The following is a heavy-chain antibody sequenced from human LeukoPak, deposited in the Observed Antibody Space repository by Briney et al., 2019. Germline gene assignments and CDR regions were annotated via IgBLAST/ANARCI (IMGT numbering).Heavy chain of an antibody. CDR3: ASRLPRLTLVTTYYYYYMDV. CDR2: IIPIFGTA. Sequence: ASVKVSFKASGGTFSSYAISWVRQAPGQGLEWMGGIIPIFGTANYAQRFQGRVTITTDESTSTAYMELSSLRSEDTAMYYCASRLPRLTLVTTYYYYYMDVWGKGTTVTVSS. V-gene: IGHV1-69*05. CDR1: GGTFSSYA. D-gene: IGHD4-17*01. J-gene: IGHJ6*03.